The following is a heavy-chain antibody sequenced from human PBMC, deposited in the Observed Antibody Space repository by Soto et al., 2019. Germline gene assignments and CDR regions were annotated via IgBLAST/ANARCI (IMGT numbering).Heavy chain of an antibody. V-gene: IGHV3-48*02. D-gene: IGHD3-3*01. CDR2: ITDSSDTV. CDR1: GFSFSNYN. J-gene: IGHJ4*02. CDR3: WGDFGHGYYLDY. Sequence: GGSLRLSCVASGFSFSNYNMNWVRQAPGKGLEWVSYITDSSDTVHYADSVRGRFTISRDNAESSLYLQMNSLRDEDTAVYFCWGDFGHGYYLDYWGRGTLVTVSS.